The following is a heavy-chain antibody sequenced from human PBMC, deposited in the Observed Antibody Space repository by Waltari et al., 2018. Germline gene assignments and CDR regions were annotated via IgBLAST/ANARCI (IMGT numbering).Heavy chain of an antibody. CDR2: IWYDGSNK. Sequence: QVQLVESGGGVVQPGRSLRLSCAASGFTFSSYGMHRVGQAPGKGLEWVAVIWYDGSNKYYADSVKGRFTISRDNSKNTLYLQMNSLRAEDTAVYYCARDDRYNWNWRLSGYGMDVWGQGTTVTVSS. V-gene: IGHV3-33*01. D-gene: IGHD1-20*01. CDR3: ARDDRYNWNWRLSGYGMDV. J-gene: IGHJ6*02. CDR1: GFTFSSYG.